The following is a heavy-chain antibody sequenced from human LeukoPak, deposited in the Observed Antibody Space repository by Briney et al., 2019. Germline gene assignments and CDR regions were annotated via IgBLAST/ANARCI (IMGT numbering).Heavy chain of an antibody. CDR3: AMYSSSWYATYYYYYMDV. V-gene: IGHV1-69*06. D-gene: IGHD6-13*01. CDR1: GGTFSSHA. J-gene: IGHJ6*03. Sequence: GSSVKVSCKASGGTFSSHAISWVRQAPGQGLEWMGRIIPIFGTANYAQKFQGRVTITADKSTSTAYMELSSLRSEDTAVYYCAMYSSSWYATYYYYYMDVWGKGTTVTVSS. CDR2: IIPIFGTA.